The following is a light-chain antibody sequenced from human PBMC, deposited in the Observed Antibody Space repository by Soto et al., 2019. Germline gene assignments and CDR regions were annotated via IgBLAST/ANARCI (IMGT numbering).Light chain of an antibody. Sequence: QSALTQPASVSGSPGQSITISCTGTTSDVGSYNLVSWYQQHPGKAPTLMIYEGFKRPSGVSNRFSGSKSGNTASLTISGLQAEDEAEYYCSSYTNINTRACVFGTGTKVTVL. J-gene: IGLJ1*01. CDR2: EGF. CDR3: SSYTNINTRACV. CDR1: TSDVGSYNL. V-gene: IGLV2-14*02.